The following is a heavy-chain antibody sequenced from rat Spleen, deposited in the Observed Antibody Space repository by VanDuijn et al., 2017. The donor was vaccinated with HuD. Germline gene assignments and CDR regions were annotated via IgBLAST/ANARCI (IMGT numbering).Heavy chain of an antibody. J-gene: IGHJ2*01. Sequence: EVQLVESGGGLVQPGRSLKLSCSASGFIFTDYGMHWIRQAPTKGLEWVASISTGGGNTYYRDSVKGRFTISRDNAKSTLYLQMDSLRSEDTATYYCARPGITETYFDYWGQGVMVTVSS. CDR3: ARPGITETYFDY. D-gene: IGHD1-4*01. CDR2: ISTGGGNT. V-gene: IGHV5-19*01. CDR1: GFIFTDYG.